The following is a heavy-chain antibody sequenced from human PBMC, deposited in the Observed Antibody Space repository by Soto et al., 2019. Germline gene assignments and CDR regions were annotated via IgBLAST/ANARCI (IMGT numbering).Heavy chain of an antibody. Sequence: EVQLLESGGGLVQPGGSLRLSCAASGLTFRTDGMAWVRQAPGKGLEWFSAISADGGTTSYADSVRGRSTISRDISKNTLYLQMNSLRAEDRAVYYCAKLEVRCENAMDPWGQGTPVTGSS. V-gene: IGHV3-23*01. CDR1: GLTFRTDG. J-gene: IGHJ6*02. CDR3: AKLEVRCENAMDP. CDR2: ISADGGTT. D-gene: IGHD3-22*01.